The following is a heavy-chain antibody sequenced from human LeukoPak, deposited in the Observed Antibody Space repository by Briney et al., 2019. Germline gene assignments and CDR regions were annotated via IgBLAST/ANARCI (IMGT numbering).Heavy chain of an antibody. CDR2: IIPIFGTA. CDR1: GGTFSSYA. V-gene: IGHV1-69*01. CDR3: AAPGIAAAGTRGYFDY. J-gene: IGHJ4*02. D-gene: IGHD6-13*01. Sequence: SVKVSCKASGGTFSSYAISWVRQAPGQGLEWMGGIIPIFGTANYAQKFQGRVTITADESTSTAYMELSSLRSEDTAVYYCAAPGIAAAGTRGYFDYRGQGTLVTVSS.